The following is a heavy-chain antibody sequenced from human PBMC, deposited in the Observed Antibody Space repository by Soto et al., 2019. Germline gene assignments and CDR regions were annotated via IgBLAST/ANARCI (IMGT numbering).Heavy chain of an antibody. Sequence: PGGSLRLSCAASGFTFSSYAMSWVRQAPGKGLEWVSAISGSGSGTYYADSVKGRFTISRDNSKNTLYLQMSSLRAEDTAIYYCAKDLTVWDYWGQGTLVTVSS. V-gene: IGHV3-23*01. CDR2: ISGSGSGT. D-gene: IGHD7-27*01. J-gene: IGHJ4*02. CDR1: GFTFSSYA. CDR3: AKDLTVWDY.